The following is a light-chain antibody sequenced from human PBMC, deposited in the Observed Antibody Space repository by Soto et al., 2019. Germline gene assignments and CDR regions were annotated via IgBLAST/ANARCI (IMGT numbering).Light chain of an antibody. CDR3: QQYNSYSSWT. Sequence: HSTLSASVGDRVTITCRASQSLNSLLAWYQQKPGRAPKLLIYDASTLESGVPSRFSGSGSGTEFTLTISSLQTDDFATYYCQQYNSYSSWTFGQGTKVDIK. CDR2: DAS. CDR1: QSLNSL. V-gene: IGKV1-5*01. J-gene: IGKJ1*01.